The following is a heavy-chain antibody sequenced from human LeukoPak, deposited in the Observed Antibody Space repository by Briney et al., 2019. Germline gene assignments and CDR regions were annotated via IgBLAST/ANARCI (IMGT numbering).Heavy chain of an antibody. V-gene: IGHV3-33*06. CDR3: AKDSSVGATGGVFDD. D-gene: IGHD1-26*01. Sequence: PGRSLRLSCAASGSTFSSYGMHWVRQAPGKGLEWVAVIWYDGSNKYYPDSVKGRFTISRDNSKNTLYLQMNSLRAEDTAVYYCAKDSSVGATGGVFDDWGQGTLVTVSS. J-gene: IGHJ5*02. CDR1: GSTFSSYG. CDR2: IWYDGSNK.